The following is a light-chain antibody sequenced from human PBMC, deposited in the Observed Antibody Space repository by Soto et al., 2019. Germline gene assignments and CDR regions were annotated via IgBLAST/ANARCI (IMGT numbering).Light chain of an antibody. CDR2: DAS. CDR3: QQYNNWPLT. Sequence: DIQMTQSPSSLSASVGDRVTTTCRASQSISSYLNWYQQKPGKAPKLLIYDASNLEIGVPSRFSGSGSGTDFTLTISSLQSEDFVVYYCQQYNNWPLTFGQGTRWRL. J-gene: IGKJ5*01. V-gene: IGKV1-33*01. CDR1: QSISSY.